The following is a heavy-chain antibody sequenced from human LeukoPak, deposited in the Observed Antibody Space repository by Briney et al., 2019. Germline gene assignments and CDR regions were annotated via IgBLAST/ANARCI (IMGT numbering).Heavy chain of an antibody. V-gene: IGHV4-4*02. CDR3: AREGIGYCSSTSCYDLRGMDV. D-gene: IGHD2-2*01. Sequence: PSGTLSLACAVSGGSISSSNWWSGVRQPPGKGLEWIGEIYHRGSTNYNPSLKSRVTISVDKAKNQFSLKLSSVTAADTAVYYCAREGIGYCSSTSCYDLRGMDVWGQGTTVTVSS. CDR1: GGSISSSNW. CDR2: IYHRGST. J-gene: IGHJ6*02.